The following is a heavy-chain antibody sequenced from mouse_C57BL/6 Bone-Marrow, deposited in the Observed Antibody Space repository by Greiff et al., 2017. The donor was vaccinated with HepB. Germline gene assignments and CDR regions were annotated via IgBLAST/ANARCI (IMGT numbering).Heavy chain of an antibody. D-gene: IGHD2-1*01. Sequence: VQLQESGPELVKPGASVKISCKASGYAFSSSWMNWVKQRPGKGLEWIGRIYPGDGDTNYNGKFKGKATLTADKSSSTAYMQLSSLTSEDSAVYFCTHLLDYWGQGTTLTVSS. CDR3: THLLDY. V-gene: IGHV1-82*01. CDR2: IYPGDGDT. J-gene: IGHJ2*01. CDR1: GYAFSSSW.